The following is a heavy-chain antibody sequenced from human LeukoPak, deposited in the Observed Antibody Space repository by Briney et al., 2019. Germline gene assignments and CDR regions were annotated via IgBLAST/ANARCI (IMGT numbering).Heavy chain of an antibody. CDR3: AKLGGSGYLGAFDY. V-gene: IGHV4-59*01. CDR2: IYSSGNT. Sequence: SETLSLTCTVSGGSISSYYWSWIRQPPGKGLEWIGYIYSSGNTNYNPSLKSRVTIPVDTSKNQFSLKLSSVTAADTAVYYCAKLGGSGYLGAFDYWGQGTLVTVSS. J-gene: IGHJ4*02. CDR1: GGSISSYY. D-gene: IGHD3-3*01.